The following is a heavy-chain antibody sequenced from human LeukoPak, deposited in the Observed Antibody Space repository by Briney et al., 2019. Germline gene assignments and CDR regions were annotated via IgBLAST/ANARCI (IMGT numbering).Heavy chain of an antibody. V-gene: IGHV1-2*04. D-gene: IGHD2-2*01. CDR1: GYTFTGYY. Sequence: ASVKVSCKASGYTFTGYYMHWVRQAPGQGLEWMEWINPNSGGTNYAQKFQGWVTMTRDTSISTAYMELSRLRSDDTAVYYCARGCSSTSCYSTRTFDPWGQGTLVTVSS. CDR2: INPNSGGT. J-gene: IGHJ5*02. CDR3: ARGCSSTSCYSTRTFDP.